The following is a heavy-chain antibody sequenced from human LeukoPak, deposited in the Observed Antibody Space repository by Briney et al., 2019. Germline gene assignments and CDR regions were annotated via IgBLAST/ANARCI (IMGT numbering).Heavy chain of an antibody. CDR2: ISAYNGNT. D-gene: IGHD3-22*01. V-gene: IGHV1-18*01. J-gene: IGHJ3*02. CDR3: ARYLTMIVVGDI. CDR1: GYTFTSYG. Sequence: ASVKVSCKASGYTFTSYGISWVRQAPGQGLEWMGWISAYNGNTNYAQKLQGRVTMTTDTSTSTAYMELRGLRSDDTAVYYCARYLTMIVVGDIWGQGTMVTVSS.